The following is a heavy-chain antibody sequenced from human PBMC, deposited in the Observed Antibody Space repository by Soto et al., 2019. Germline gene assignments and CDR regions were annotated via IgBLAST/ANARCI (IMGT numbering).Heavy chain of an antibody. D-gene: IGHD6-13*01. J-gene: IGHJ5*02. V-gene: IGHV3-49*03. CDR3: TKEDSSSWYPSAFDP. Sequence: GGSLRLSCTTSGFTFGDYAVSWFRQAPGKGLECVGFIRSKAYGETTEYAASVKGRFTISRDDSKSIAYLQMNSLKTEDTAVYYCTKEDSSSWYPSAFDPWGQGTLVTVSS. CDR1: GFTFGDYA. CDR2: IRSKAYGETT.